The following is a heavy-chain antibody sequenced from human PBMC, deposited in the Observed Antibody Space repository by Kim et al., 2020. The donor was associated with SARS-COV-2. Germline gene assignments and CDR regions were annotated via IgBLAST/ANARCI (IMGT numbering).Heavy chain of an antibody. J-gene: IGHJ4*02. CDR2: INTNTGNP. CDR3: ARGAGRLRFLEWLLYDY. Sequence: ASVKVSCKASGYTFTSYAMNWVRQAPGQGLEWMGWINTNTGNPTYAQGFTGRFVFSLDTSVSTAYLQISSLKAEDTAVYYCARGAGRLRFLEWLLYDYWGQGTLVTVSS. V-gene: IGHV7-4-1*02. CDR1: GYTFTSYA. D-gene: IGHD3-3*01.